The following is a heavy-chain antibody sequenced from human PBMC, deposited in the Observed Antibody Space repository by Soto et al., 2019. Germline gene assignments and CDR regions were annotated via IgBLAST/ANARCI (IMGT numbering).Heavy chain of an antibody. CDR2: IIPILGIA. D-gene: IGHD5-12*01. Sequence: QVQLVQSGAEVKKPGSSVKVSCKASGGTFSSYTISWVRQAPGQGLEWMGRIIPILGIANYAQKFQGRVTITADKSTSTAYMELSSLRSEDTAVYYCARQAGYDKTFDYWGQGTLVTVSS. V-gene: IGHV1-69*02. J-gene: IGHJ4*02. CDR1: GGTFSSYT. CDR3: ARQAGYDKTFDY.